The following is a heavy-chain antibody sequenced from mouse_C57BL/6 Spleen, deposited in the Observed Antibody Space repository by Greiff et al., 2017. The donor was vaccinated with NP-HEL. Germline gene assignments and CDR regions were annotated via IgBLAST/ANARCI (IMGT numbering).Heavy chain of an antibody. CDR1: GYTFTSYW. CDR3: ARGDYYGSSHWYFDV. Sequence: QVQLKQSGAELVKPGASVKLSCKASGYTFTSYWMQWVKQRPGQGLEWIGEIDPSDSYTNYNQKFKGKATLTVDTSSSTAYMQLSSLTSEDSAVYYCARGDYYGSSHWYFDVWGTRTTVTVSS. J-gene: IGHJ1*03. V-gene: IGHV1-50*01. CDR2: IDPSDSYT. D-gene: IGHD1-1*01.